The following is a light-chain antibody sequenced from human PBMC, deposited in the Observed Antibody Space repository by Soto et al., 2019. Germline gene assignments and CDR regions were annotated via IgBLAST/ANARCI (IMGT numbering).Light chain of an antibody. Sequence: EIVMTQSPATLSVSPGERATLSCRASQSVNIYLAWYQQKPGQAPRLLIFGASYRATGIPARFSGSGSGTEFNLTISSLQSEDFAVYFCQQYDDGLRLTFGGGTKVEIK. CDR2: GAS. J-gene: IGKJ4*01. V-gene: IGKV3D-15*01. CDR1: QSVNIY. CDR3: QQYDDGLRLT.